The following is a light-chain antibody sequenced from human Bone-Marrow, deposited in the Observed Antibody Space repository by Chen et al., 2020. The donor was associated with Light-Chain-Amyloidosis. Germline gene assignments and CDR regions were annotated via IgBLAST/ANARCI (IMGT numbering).Light chain of an antibody. CDR3: QQSANIPLT. Sequence: DIQMTQSPSSLSASVGDRVTIACRASQTIISSLNWYQQKPGKAPKLLIYAASSLQSGVPSRFRGSGYGTDFTLTIRRLQPEDVADYYCQQSANIPLTFGGGTKVEIK. CDR2: AAS. J-gene: IGKJ4*01. CDR1: QTIISS. V-gene: IGKV1-39*01.